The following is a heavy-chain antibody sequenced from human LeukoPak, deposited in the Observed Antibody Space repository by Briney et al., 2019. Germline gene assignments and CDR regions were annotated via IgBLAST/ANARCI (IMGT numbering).Heavy chain of an antibody. CDR1: GGSISSSSYY. Sequence: SETLSLTCTASGGSISSSSYYWGWIRQPPGKGLEWIGSIYYSGSTYYNPSLKSRVTISVDTSKNQFSLMVNSVTAADTAVYYCARESRRIAAAGPSYYMDVWGRGTTVTVSS. CDR3: ARESRRIAAAGPSYYMDV. D-gene: IGHD6-13*01. J-gene: IGHJ6*03. CDR2: IYYSGST. V-gene: IGHV4-39*07.